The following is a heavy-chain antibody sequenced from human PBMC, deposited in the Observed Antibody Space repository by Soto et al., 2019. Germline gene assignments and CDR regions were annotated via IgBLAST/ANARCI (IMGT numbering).Heavy chain of an antibody. V-gene: IGHV3-30-3*01. CDR3: ARDTGPNGYNYYYFGMDV. CDR1: VFTFINYA. J-gene: IGHJ6*02. CDR2: ISYDGSDK. D-gene: IGHD5-18*01. Sequence: PGWSLRLSCASSVFTFINYAMHWVRQAPGKGLEWVAVISYDGSDKYNANSVKGRFTISRDNSKNTLYLQMNSLRAEDTAVYYCARDTGPNGYNYYYFGMDVWGQGTTV.